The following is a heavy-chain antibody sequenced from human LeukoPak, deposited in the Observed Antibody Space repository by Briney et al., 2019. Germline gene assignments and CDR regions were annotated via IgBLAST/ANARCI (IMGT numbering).Heavy chain of an antibody. CDR3: ARGRWVDIVTHGFDY. CDR2: ISSNGQST. Sequence: GGSLRLSCAASGFTFSTCAMHWARQAPGKGLEYVSAISSNGQSTYYADSVKGRFTISRDNSENTVYLQMGSLRAEDMAVYYCARGRWVDIVTHGFDYWGQGSLVTVSS. CDR1: GFTFSTCA. V-gene: IGHV3-64*02. J-gene: IGHJ4*02. D-gene: IGHD3-9*01.